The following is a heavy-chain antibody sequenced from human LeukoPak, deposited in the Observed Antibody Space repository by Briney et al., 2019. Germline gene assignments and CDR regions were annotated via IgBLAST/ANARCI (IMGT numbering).Heavy chain of an antibody. CDR1: GFTFSSYG. CDR2: IWHDGSNK. J-gene: IGHJ6*02. CDR3: ARERRYYYGMDV. Sequence: GGSLRLSCAASGFTFSSYGMHWVRQAPGKGLEWVAVIWHDGSNKYYADSVKGRFTISRDNSKNTLYLQMNSLRAEDTAVYYCARERRYYYGMDVWGQGTTVTVSS. V-gene: IGHV3-33*01.